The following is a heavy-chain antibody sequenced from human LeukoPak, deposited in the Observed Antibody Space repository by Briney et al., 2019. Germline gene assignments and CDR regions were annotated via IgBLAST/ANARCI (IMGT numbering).Heavy chain of an antibody. D-gene: IGHD5-24*01. CDR3: ARDLADRDREWFDP. V-gene: IGHV4-61*02. J-gene: IGHJ5*02. CDR2: IYTSGRT. Sequence: SETLSLTCTVSGGSISSGSYYWGWIRQPAGKGLEWVGRIYTSGRTNYNPSLKSRVTISVDTSKNQYSLKLSSVTAADTAVYYCARDLADRDREWFDPWGQGTLVTVSS. CDR1: GGSISSGSYY.